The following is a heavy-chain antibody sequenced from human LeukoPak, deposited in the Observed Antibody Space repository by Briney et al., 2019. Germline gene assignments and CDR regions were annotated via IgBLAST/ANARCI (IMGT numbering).Heavy chain of an antibody. CDR3: AKDPSVYYGDYIIR. D-gene: IGHD4-17*01. Sequence: GGSLRLSCAASGFPLSSYAMSWVRQAPGKGLEWVSGFSVSDKTTYYADSVKGRFTISRDNSKNTLYLQINSLRAEDTAVYYCAKDPSVYYGDYIIRWGQGTLVIVSS. J-gene: IGHJ4*02. CDR2: FSVSDKTT. V-gene: IGHV3-23*01. CDR1: GFPLSSYA.